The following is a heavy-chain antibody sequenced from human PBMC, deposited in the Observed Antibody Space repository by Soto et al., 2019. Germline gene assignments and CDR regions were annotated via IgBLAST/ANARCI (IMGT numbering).Heavy chain of an antibody. CDR3: ARQIYDSDTGPNFQYYFDS. J-gene: IGHJ4*02. CDR2: ISYGGTNK. V-gene: IGHV3-30-3*01. Sequence: GGSLRLSCAASGFSFSSYAMHWVRQAPGKGLEWVASISYGGTNKYYADSVKGRFTISRDNSENTLYLQWSSLRASDTAMYYCARQIYDSDTGPNFQYYFDSWGQGTPVTVSS. D-gene: IGHD3-22*01. CDR1: GFSFSSYA.